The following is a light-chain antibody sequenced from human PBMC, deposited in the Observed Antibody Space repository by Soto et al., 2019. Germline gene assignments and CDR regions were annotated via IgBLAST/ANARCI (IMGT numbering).Light chain of an antibody. J-gene: IGKJ1*01. V-gene: IGKV1-39*01. CDR2: AAS. CDR1: QTISTY. Sequence: GDRVTITCWTSQTISTYLNWYQHKPGKAPEVLIYAASNLQSGVPSRFSGSGSGTDFTLTSSSLQPADSATYYCQQYYSFPWTFGQGTKLDIK. CDR3: QQYYSFPWT.